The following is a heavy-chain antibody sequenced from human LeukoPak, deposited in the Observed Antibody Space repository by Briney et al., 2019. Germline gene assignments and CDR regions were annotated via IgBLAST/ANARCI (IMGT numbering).Heavy chain of an antibody. CDR1: GFTFSSYS. Sequence: GGSLRLSCAASGFTFSSYSMNWVRQAPGKGLEWVSSISSSSSYIYYADSVKGRFTISRDNSKNTLYLQMNTLRAEDTAVYYCARVPVGQYSYDSWGQGSLVTVSS. J-gene: IGHJ5*02. CDR3: ARVPVGQYSYDS. V-gene: IGHV3-21*01. CDR2: ISSSSSYI. D-gene: IGHD5-18*01.